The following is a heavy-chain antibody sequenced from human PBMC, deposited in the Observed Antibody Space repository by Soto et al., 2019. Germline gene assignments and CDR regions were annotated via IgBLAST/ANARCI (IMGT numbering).Heavy chain of an antibody. CDR3: AKDQGSYDILTGYYLFDY. J-gene: IGHJ4*02. CDR2: ISGSGGST. V-gene: IGHV3-23*01. CDR1: GFTFSSYA. Sequence: EVKLLESGGGLVQPGGSLRLSCAASGFTFSSYAMSWVRQAPGKGLEWVSAISGSGGSTYYADSVKGRFTISRDNSKNTLYLQMNSLRAEDTAVYYCAKDQGSYDILTGYYLFDYWGQGTLVTVSS. D-gene: IGHD3-9*01.